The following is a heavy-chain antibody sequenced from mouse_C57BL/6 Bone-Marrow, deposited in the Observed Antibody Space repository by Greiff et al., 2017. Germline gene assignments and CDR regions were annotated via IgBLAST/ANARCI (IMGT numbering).Heavy chain of an antibody. CDR2: IDPENGDT. CDR1: GFNIKDDY. V-gene: IGHV14-4*01. CDR3: TPLYYGSSYFYWYFDV. J-gene: IGHJ1*03. Sequence: VQLQQSGAELVRPGASVKLSCTASGFNIKDDYMHWVKQRPEQGLEWIGWIDPENGDTEYASKFQGKATITADTSSNTAYLQLSSLTSEDTAVYYCTPLYYGSSYFYWYFDVWGTWTTVTVSS. D-gene: IGHD1-1*01.